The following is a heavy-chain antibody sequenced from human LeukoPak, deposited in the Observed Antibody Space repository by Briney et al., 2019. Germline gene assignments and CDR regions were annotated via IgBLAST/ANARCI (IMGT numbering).Heavy chain of an antibody. CDR1: GYTFTSYG. CDR2: ISAYNGNT. J-gene: IGHJ4*02. D-gene: IGHD6-13*01. Sequence: ASVKVSCKASGYTFTSYGISWVRQALGQGLEWMGWISAYNGNTNYAQKLQGRVTMTTDTSTSTAYVELRSLRSDDTAVYYCARADFIAAAGTVDYWGQGTLVTVSS. CDR3: ARADFIAAAGTVDY. V-gene: IGHV1-18*01.